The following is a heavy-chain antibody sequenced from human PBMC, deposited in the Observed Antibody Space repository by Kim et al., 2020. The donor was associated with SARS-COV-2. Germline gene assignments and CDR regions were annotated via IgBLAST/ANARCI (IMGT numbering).Heavy chain of an antibody. CDR2: ISYDGSNK. Sequence: GGSLRLSCAASGFTFSSYAIHWVRQAPGKGLEWVAVISYDGSNKYYAYSVKGRFTISRDNSKSTLYLQMNSLRAEDTAIYYCARGNGADYGSYLDYWGQGTPVTVSS. CDR3: ARGNGADYGSYLDY. V-gene: IGHV3-30-3*01. CDR1: GFTFSSYA. D-gene: IGHD1-26*01. J-gene: IGHJ4*02.